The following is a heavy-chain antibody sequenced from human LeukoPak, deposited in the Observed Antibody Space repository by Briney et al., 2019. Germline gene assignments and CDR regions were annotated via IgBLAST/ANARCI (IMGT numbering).Heavy chain of an antibody. CDR2: ISGSGGST. Sequence: GGSLRLSCAASGFTFSSYAVSWVRQAPGKGLEWVSAISGSGGSTYYADSVKGRFTISRDNSKNTLYLQMNSLRAEDTAVYYCARTYCGGDCYPLPTNPFDYWGQGTLVTVSS. J-gene: IGHJ4*02. CDR3: ARTYCGGDCYPLPTNPFDY. D-gene: IGHD2-21*01. CDR1: GFTFSSYA. V-gene: IGHV3-23*01.